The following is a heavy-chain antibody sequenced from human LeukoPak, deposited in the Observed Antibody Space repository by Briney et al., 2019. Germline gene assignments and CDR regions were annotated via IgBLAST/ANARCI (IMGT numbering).Heavy chain of an antibody. D-gene: IGHD5-12*01. J-gene: IGHJ5*02. CDR3: ARASLRLGMSWFDP. CDR1: GGSISSYY. V-gene: IGHV4-59*01. CDR2: IYYSGST. Sequence: LETLSLTCTVSGGSISSYYWSWIRQPPGKGLEWIGYIYYSGSTNYNPSLKSRVTISVDTSKNQFSLKLSSVTAADTAVYYCARASLRLGMSWFDPWGQGTLVTVSS.